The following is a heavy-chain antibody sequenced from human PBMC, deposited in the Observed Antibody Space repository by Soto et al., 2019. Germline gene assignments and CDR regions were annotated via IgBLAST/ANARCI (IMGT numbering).Heavy chain of an antibody. D-gene: IGHD3-10*01. CDR3: AAYYYGSGSPSSAHTAPSAMDV. V-gene: IGHV1-69*02. CDR1: GGTFSSYT. CDR2: IIPILGIA. Sequence: QVQLVQSGAEVKKPGSSVKVSCKASGGTFSSYTISWVRQAPGQGLEWMGRIIPILGIANYAQKFQGRVTITADKSTSTAYMELSSLRSEDTAVYYCAAYYYGSGSPSSAHTAPSAMDVWGQGTTVTVSS. J-gene: IGHJ6*02.